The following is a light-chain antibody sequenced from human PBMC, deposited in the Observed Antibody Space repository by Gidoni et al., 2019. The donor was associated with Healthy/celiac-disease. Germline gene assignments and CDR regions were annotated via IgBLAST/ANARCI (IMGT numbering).Light chain of an antibody. CDR3: CSYAGGVV. J-gene: IGLJ2*01. Sequence: QSALTQPRSVSGSPGQSVTISCTGTSSDVGDYNYVSWYQQHPGKAPKLMIYDVSKRPSGVPDRFSGSKSGNTASLTISGLQAEDEDDYYCCSYAGGVVFGGGTKLTVL. V-gene: IGLV2-11*01. CDR1: SSDVGDYNY. CDR2: DVS.